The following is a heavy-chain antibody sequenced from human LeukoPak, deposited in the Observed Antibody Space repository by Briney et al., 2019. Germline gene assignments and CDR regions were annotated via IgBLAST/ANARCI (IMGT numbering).Heavy chain of an antibody. CDR1: GFTVSSNY. D-gene: IGHD3-10*01. Sequence: GGSLRLSCAASGFTVSSNYMSWVRQAPGKGLEWVSVIYSSGSTYYADSVKGRFTISRDNSKNTLYLQMNSLRAEDTAVYYCARDLGGSGSYYYYYYMDVWGKGTTVTVSS. V-gene: IGHV3-66*03. J-gene: IGHJ6*03. CDR3: ARDLGGSGSYYYYYYMDV. CDR2: IYSSGST.